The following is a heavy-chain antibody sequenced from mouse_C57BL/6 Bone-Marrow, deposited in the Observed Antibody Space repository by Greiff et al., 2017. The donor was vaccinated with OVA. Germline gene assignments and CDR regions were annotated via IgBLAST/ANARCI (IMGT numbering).Heavy chain of an antibody. CDR3: ARWGGLYAMDY. Sequence: EVQLQQSGPVLVKPGASVKMSCKASGYTLTDYYMNWVKQSHGKSLEWIGVINPYNGGTSYNQKFKGKATLTVDKSSSTAYMELNSLTSEDSAVYYCARWGGLYAMDYWGQGTSVTVSS. J-gene: IGHJ4*01. V-gene: IGHV1-19*01. CDR2: INPYNGGT. CDR1: GYTLTDYY.